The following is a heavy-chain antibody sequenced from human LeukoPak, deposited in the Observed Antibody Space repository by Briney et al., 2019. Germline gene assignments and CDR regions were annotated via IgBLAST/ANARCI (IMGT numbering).Heavy chain of an antibody. CDR2: ISDSGGST. V-gene: IGHV3-23*01. CDR3: ATPYYYDSSGYLPDY. D-gene: IGHD3-22*01. CDR1: GFTFSSYV. Sequence: PGGSLRLSCAASGFTFSSYVMSWVRQAPGKGLEWVSTISDSGGSTYYADSVKGRFTISRDNSKNTLYLQMNSLRAEDTAVYYCATPYYYDSSGYLPDYWGQGTLVTVSS. J-gene: IGHJ4*02.